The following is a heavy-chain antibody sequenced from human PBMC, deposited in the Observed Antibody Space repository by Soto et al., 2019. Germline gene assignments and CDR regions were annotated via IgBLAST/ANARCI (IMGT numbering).Heavy chain of an antibody. CDR1: GFTFSSFS. Sequence: TGGSLRLSCAASGFTFSSFSMSWVRPAPGKGLEWVAGIRSNGDTTYYADSVKGRFTISRDNSKNTLYLQMNSLRVEDTAIYFCAHGGVPAAVPKWGFDFWGQGTLVTVSS. CDR3: AHGGVPAAVPKWGFDF. J-gene: IGHJ4*02. D-gene: IGHD2-2*01. CDR2: IRSNGDTT. V-gene: IGHV3-23*01.